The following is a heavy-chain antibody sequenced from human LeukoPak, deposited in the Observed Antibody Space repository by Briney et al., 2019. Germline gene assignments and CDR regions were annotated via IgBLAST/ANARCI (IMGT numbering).Heavy chain of an antibody. CDR3: ARDYYASGSFDY. J-gene: IGHJ4*02. CDR1: GITLSGFW. CDR2: TKKDGSEQ. V-gene: IGHV3-7*01. Sequence: GGSLRLSCAASGITLSGFWMSWVRQAPGKGLEWVAHTKKDGSEQFCVDSVKGRFSVSRDNARNSPYLQMDSLRVEDTAVYYCARDYYASGSFDYWGQGILVTVSS. D-gene: IGHD3-10*01.